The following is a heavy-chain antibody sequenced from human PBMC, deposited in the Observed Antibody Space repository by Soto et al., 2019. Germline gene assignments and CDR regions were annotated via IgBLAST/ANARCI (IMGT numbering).Heavy chain of an antibody. CDR1: GYTFTSYA. J-gene: IGHJ4*02. CDR2: INAGNGNT. D-gene: IGHD3-9*01. CDR3: ARTSATGYYTGDY. V-gene: IGHV1-3*01. Sequence: ASVRVSCKASGYTFTSYAMHWVRQAPGQRLEWMGWINAGNGNTKYSQKFQGRVTITRDTSASTAYMELSSLRSEDTAVYYCARTSATGYYTGDYWGQGTLVTVSS.